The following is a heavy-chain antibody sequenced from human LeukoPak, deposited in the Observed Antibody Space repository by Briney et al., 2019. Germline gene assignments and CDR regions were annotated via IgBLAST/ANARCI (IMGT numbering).Heavy chain of an antibody. CDR3: ARERGRLYSSSWYVDY. Sequence: PSETLYLTCTVSGGSISSYYWSWIRQPPGKGLEWIGYIYYSGSTNYNPSLKSRVTISVDTSKNQFSLKLSSVTAADTAVYYCARERGRLYSSSWYVDYWGQGTLVTVSS. CDR2: IYYSGST. D-gene: IGHD6-13*01. J-gene: IGHJ4*02. CDR1: GGSISSYY. V-gene: IGHV4-59*01.